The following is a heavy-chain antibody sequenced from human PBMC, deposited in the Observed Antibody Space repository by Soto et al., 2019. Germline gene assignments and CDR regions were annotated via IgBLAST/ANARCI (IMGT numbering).Heavy chain of an antibody. D-gene: IGHD3-10*01. Sequence: SETLSLTCAVYGGSFSGYYWSWIRQPPGKGLEWIGEINHSGSTNYNPSLKSRVTISVDTSKNQFSLKLSSVTAADTAVYYCAKAYYYGPXDMGGQGTMVTVSS. CDR1: GGSFSGYY. CDR3: AKAYYYGPXDM. V-gene: IGHV4-34*01. CDR2: INHSGST. J-gene: IGHJ3*02.